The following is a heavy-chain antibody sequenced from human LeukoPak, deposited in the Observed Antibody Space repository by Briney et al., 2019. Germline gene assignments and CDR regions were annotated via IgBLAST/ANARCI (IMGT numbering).Heavy chain of an antibody. CDR2: IRYDGSNK. Sequence: GGSLRLSCAASGFTFSSYGMHWVRQAPGKGLEWVAFIRYDGSNKYYADSVKGRFTISRDNFKNTLYLQMNSLRAEDTAVYYCAKNIVGALRGRAFDIWGQGTMVTVSS. CDR3: AKNIVGALRGRAFDI. V-gene: IGHV3-30*02. D-gene: IGHD1-26*01. CDR1: GFTFSSYG. J-gene: IGHJ3*02.